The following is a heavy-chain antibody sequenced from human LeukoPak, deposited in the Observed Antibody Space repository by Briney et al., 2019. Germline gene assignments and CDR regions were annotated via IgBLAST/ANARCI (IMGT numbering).Heavy chain of an antibody. J-gene: IGHJ3*02. Sequence: CKASGYTFTSYAMHWVRQAPGQRLEWMGWINAGNGNTKYSQKFQGRVTITRDTSTSTAYMELSSLRSEDTAVYYCARVTMVRGVIRAFDIWGQGTMVTVSS. CDR3: ARVTMVRGVIRAFDI. CDR1: GYTFTSYA. CDR2: INAGNGNT. V-gene: IGHV1-3*01. D-gene: IGHD3-10*01.